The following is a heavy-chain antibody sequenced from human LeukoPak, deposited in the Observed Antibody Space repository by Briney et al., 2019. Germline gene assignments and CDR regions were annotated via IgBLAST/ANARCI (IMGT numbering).Heavy chain of an antibody. J-gene: IGHJ4*02. CDR2: ISGSGGST. CDR1: GFTFSSYA. CDR3: AKSRSLSYDSAYFDY. V-gene: IGHV3-23*01. Sequence: QSGGSLRLSCAASGFTFSSYAMSWVRQAPGKGLEWVSAISGSGGSTYYADSVKGRFTISRDNSKNTLYLQMNSLRAEDTAVYYCAKSRSLSYDSAYFDYWGQGTLVTVSS. D-gene: IGHD3-22*01.